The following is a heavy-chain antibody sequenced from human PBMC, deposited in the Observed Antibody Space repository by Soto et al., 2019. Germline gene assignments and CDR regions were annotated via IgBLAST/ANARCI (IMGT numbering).Heavy chain of an antibody. D-gene: IGHD6-6*01. Sequence: GASVKVSCKASGYTFTSYGISWVRQAPGQGLEWMGWISAYNGNTNYAQKLQGRVTMTTDTSTSTAYMELRSLRSDDTAVYYCARAGSSFNYYYGMDVWGQGTTVTVSS. V-gene: IGHV1-18*01. CDR2: ISAYNGNT. CDR1: GYTFTSYG. CDR3: ARAGSSFNYYYGMDV. J-gene: IGHJ6*02.